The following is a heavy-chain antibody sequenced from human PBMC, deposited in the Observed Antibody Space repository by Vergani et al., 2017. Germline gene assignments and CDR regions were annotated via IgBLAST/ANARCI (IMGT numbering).Heavy chain of an antibody. J-gene: IGHJ5*02. D-gene: IGHD5-12*01. CDR3: ARHGGYSGYDYYWFDP. V-gene: IGHV1-2*06. Sequence: QVQLVQSGAEVKTPGASVKVSCKASGYTFTGYYIHWVRQAPGQGLEWMGRINPSSGGTNCAQKFQGRVTMTGDTSISTAYMDLDSLRSDDTAVYYCARHGGYSGYDYYWFDPWGQGTLVTVSS. CDR2: INPSSGGT. CDR1: GYTFTGYY.